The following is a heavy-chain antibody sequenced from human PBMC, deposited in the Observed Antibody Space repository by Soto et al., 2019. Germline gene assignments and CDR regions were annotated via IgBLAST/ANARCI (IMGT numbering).Heavy chain of an antibody. J-gene: IGHJ6*03. CDR3: ASLEYEFLLGELSPTYYYYMDF. CDR1: GGSIRRYY. D-gene: IGHD3-16*02. Sequence: QVQLQESGPGLVKPSETLSLTCTVSGGSIRRYYWSWIRQPPGQGLEWIGYIYYNGTTNYSPSVKSRVALSGHTSKTQFSLKLASGTAADTAVYYCASLEYEFLLGELSPTYYYYMDFWGKGTTVTVSS. CDR2: IYYNGTT. V-gene: IGHV4-59*08.